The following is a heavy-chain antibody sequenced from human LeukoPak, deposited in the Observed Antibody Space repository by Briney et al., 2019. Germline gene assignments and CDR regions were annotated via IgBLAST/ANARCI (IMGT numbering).Heavy chain of an antibody. Sequence: GSSVKVSCKASGGTFSSYAISWVRQAPGQGLEWMGGIIPIFGTANYAQKFQGRVTITADESTSTAYTELSSLRSEGTAVYYCARTYSGSYSPADYWGQGTLVTVSS. D-gene: IGHD1-26*01. CDR2: IIPIFGTA. CDR1: GGTFSSYA. J-gene: IGHJ4*02. CDR3: ARTYSGSYSPADY. V-gene: IGHV1-69*01.